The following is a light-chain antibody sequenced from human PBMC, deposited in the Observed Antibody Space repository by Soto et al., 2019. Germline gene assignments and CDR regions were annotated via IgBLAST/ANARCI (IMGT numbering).Light chain of an antibody. Sequence: QSVLTQPPSVSEAPGQRVTISCTGSSSNIGAGYDVHWYQQLPGTAPKVLVYDNNNRPSGVPDRFSGSKSGTSASLAITGLQSEDEADYYCHSYDVSLSGPVFGGGTKLTVL. CDR3: HSYDVSLSGPV. CDR2: DNN. J-gene: IGLJ2*01. CDR1: SSNIGAGYD. V-gene: IGLV1-40*01.